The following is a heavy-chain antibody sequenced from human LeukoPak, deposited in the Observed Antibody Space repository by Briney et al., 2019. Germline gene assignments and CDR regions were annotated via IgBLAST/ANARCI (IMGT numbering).Heavy chain of an antibody. J-gene: IGHJ6*03. V-gene: IGHV4-39*07. D-gene: IGHD4-11*01. CDR3: ARYSYYYYYMDV. CDR2: IYYSGST. Sequence: SETLSLTCTISGGSISSSSYYWGWIRQPPGKGLDWIGSIYYSGSTYYNQSLKSRVTISVDTSKNQFSLKLSSVTAADTAVYYCARYSYYYYYMDVWGKGTTVTVSS. CDR1: GGSISSSSYY.